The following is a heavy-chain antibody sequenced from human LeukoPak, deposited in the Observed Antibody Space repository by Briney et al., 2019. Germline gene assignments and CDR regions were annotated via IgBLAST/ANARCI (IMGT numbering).Heavy chain of an antibody. J-gene: IGHJ4*02. D-gene: IGHD2-15*01. CDR3: AREGYCSGNSCYSGSIDH. CDR2: ASPYNDNT. V-gene: IGHV1-18*01. CDR1: GYTFTSYG. Sequence: ASVKVSCKASGYTFTSYGISWVRQAPGQGLGWMGWASPYNDNTNYAQKLQGRVTMTTDTSTTTAYMELRSLRSEDTAVYYCAREGYCSGNSCYSGSIDHWGQGTLVTVSS.